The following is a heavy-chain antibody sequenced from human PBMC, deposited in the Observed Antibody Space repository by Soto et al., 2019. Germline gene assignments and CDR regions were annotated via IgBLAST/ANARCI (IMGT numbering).Heavy chain of an antibody. CDR3: ARDNNPPSPRYYDFWSGYFYYYGMAV. CDR2: ISWNSGSI. V-gene: IGHV3-9*01. D-gene: IGHD3-3*01. CDR1: GFTFDDYA. Sequence: PGGSLRLSCAASGFTFDDYAMHWVRQAPGKGLEWVSGISWNSGSIGYADSVKGRFTISRDNAKNSLYLQMNSLRDEDTAVYYCARDNNPPSPRYYDFWSGYFYYYGMAVWGQGTTVTVSS. J-gene: IGHJ6*02.